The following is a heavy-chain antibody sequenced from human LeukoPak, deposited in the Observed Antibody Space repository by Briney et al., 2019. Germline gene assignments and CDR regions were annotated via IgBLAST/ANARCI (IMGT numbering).Heavy chain of an antibody. CDR1: GFTFSSYA. V-gene: IGHV3-30-3*01. Sequence: GGSLRLSCAASGFTFSSYAMHWVRQAPGKGLEWVAVISYDGSNKYYADSVKGRFTISRDNSKNTLYLQMNSLRAEDTAVYYCARDRYDSSGYXYXXXFDYYFDYWGQGTLVTVS. D-gene: IGHD3-22*01. CDR2: ISYDGSNK. CDR3: ARDRYDSSGYXYXXXFDYYFDY. J-gene: IGHJ4*02.